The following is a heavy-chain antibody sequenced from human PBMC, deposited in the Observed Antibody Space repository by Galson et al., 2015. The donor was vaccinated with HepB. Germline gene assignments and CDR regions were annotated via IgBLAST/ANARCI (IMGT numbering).Heavy chain of an antibody. CDR1: GYTFTRYR. D-gene: IGHD2-2*01. J-gene: IGHJ5*02. V-gene: IGHV1-18*01. CDR3: ARDCSDTSCFP. Sequence: SVKVSCKASGYTFTRYRLTWLRQAPGQGLEWMGWITADNGNTNCAQNLQGRVTMTTDTSTSTAYMELRSLRSDDTAVYYCARDCSDTSCFPWGQGTLVTVSS. CDR2: ITADNGNT.